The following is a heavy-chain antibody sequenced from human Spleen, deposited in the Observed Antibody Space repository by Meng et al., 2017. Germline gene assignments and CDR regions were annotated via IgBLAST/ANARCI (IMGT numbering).Heavy chain of an antibody. J-gene: IGHJ4*02. V-gene: IGHV1-2*06. CDR2: INPNSGGT. CDR1: GYTFTDYY. D-gene: IGHD3-10*01. Sequence: QVQLVQSGAEVKKPGASVKVSCKSSGYTFTDYYFHWVRQAPGQGLEWMGRINPNSGGTNYAQKFQGRVTMTRDTSISTAYMELSRLRSDDTAVYYCATDDGSGNYYDFWGQGTLVTVSS. CDR3: ATDDGSGNYYDF.